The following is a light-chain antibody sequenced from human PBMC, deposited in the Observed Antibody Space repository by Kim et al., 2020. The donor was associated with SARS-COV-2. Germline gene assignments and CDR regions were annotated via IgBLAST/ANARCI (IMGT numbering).Light chain of an antibody. J-gene: IGKJ4*01. CDR2: GAS. Sequence: ASVGDRVTITCRASEDITNSLAWFQQKPGKGPKLLMYGASNLQDGVSSKFIGSGSGAFFSLTITSLQPEDFATYYCQQYHRYPLTFGGGTKVDIK. CDR3: QQYHRYPLT. V-gene: IGKV1-16*02. CDR1: EDITNS.